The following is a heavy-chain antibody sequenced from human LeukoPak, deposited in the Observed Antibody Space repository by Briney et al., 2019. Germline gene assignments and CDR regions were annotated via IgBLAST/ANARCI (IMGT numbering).Heavy chain of an antibody. V-gene: IGHV3-30*18. D-gene: IGHD2-2*01. J-gene: IGHJ6*04. CDR3: AKDRREYCSSTSCSLSYGMDV. Sequence: GRSLRLSCAASGSTFSSYGMHWVRQAPGKGLEWVAVISYDGSNKYYADSVKGRFTISRDNSKNTLYLQMNSLRAEDTAVYYCAKDRREYCSSTSCSLSYGMDVWGKGTTVTVSS. CDR1: GSTFSSYG. CDR2: ISYDGSNK.